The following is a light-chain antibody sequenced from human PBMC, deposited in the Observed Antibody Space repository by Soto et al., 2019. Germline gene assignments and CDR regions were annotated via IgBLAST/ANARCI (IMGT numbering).Light chain of an antibody. J-gene: IGKJ4*01. V-gene: IGKV4-1*01. Sequence: DIVMTQSPDALAVSLGERATVNCKSSQTILYNSNNTNYLAWYQQKPGQPPKLLIYWASTRESGVPDRFSGSGSGTDFTLTISSLQAVDVAIYYCQQYYSTPLTFGGGTKVEIK. CDR3: QQYYSTPLT. CDR1: QTILYNSNNTNY. CDR2: WAS.